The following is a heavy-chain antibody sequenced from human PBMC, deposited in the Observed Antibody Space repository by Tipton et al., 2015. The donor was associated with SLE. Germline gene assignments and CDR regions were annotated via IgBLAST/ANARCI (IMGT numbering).Heavy chain of an antibody. CDR2: VSRDGSNK. J-gene: IGHJ6*02. V-gene: IGHV3-30*04. CDR3: AREASIVARRRHYGMDV. D-gene: IGHD6-6*01. CDR1: GFSFSNYP. Sequence: SLRLSCAASGFSFSNYPVHWARQAPGKGLEWVGVVSRDGSNKFYAGSMQGRFTISRDNSKNTVSLQMNSLRPEDTAVYYCAREASIVARRRHYGMDVWGQGTTVTVSS.